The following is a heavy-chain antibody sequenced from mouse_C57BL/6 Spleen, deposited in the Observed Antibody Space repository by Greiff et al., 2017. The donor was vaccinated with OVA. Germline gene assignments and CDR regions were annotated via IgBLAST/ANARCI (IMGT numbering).Heavy chain of an antibody. CDR3: ARSYYSNYVGFDY. D-gene: IGHD2-5*01. V-gene: IGHV1-18*01. CDR2: INPNNGGT. J-gene: IGHJ2*01. CDR1: GYTFTDYN. Sequence: VQLQQSGPELVKPGASVKIPCKASGYTFTDYNMDWVKQSHGKSLEWIGDINPNNGGTIYNQKFKGKATLTVDKSSSTAYMELRSLTSEDTAVYYCARSYYSNYVGFDYWGQGTTLTVSS.